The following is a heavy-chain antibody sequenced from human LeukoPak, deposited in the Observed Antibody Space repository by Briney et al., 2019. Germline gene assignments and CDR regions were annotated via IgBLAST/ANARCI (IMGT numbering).Heavy chain of an antibody. V-gene: IGHV4-4*02. D-gene: IGHD2-21*02. J-gene: IGHJ4*02. CDR2: IYHSGST. CDR3: ARGQSSVVTDIPYYFDY. CDR1: GGSISSSNW. Sequence: SETLSLTCAVSGGSISSSNWWSWVRQPPGKGLEWIGEIYHSGSTNYNPSLKSRVTISVDKSKNQFSLKLSSVTAADTAVYYCARGQSSVVTDIPYYFDYWGRGTLVTVSS.